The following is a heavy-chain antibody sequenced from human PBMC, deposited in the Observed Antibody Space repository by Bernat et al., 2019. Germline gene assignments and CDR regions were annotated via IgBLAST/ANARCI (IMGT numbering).Heavy chain of an antibody. V-gene: IGHV3-11*04. CDR3: ARGYCSSTSCYNRHAFDI. D-gene: IGHD2-2*01. J-gene: IGHJ3*02. CDR1: GFTFSDYY. Sequence: QVQLVESGGGLVKPGGSLRLSCAASGFTFSDYYMSWIRQAPGKGLEWVSYISSSSSTIYYADSVKGRFTISRDNAKNSLYLQMNSLRDEDTAVYYCARGYCSSTSCYNRHAFDIWGQGTMVTVSS. CDR2: ISSSSSTI.